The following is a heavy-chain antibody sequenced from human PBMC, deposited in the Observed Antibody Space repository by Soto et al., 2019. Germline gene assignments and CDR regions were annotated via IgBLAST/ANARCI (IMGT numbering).Heavy chain of an antibody. Sequence: GSLRLSCAVSGFICSSYDMSCVRQAPGKGLEWVSTILVGGSTHYEDSVKGRFTISRDTSKNTVYLQMNSLTAGDTAVYYCAKATATGGGAFEICGQGTMVSVSS. J-gene: IGHJ3*02. D-gene: IGHD2-8*02. CDR3: AKATATGGGAFEI. CDR2: ILVGGST. CDR1: GFICSSYD. V-gene: IGHV3-23*01.